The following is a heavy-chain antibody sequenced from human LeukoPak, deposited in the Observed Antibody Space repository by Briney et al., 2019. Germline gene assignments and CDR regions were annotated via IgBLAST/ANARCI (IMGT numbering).Heavy chain of an antibody. D-gene: IGHD1-26*01. V-gene: IGHV3-48*01. CDR1: GFTFSTYS. J-gene: IGHJ4*02. CDR2: ISSSGSTI. Sequence: PGGSLRLSCAASGFTFSTYSMNWVRQAPGKGLEWISYISSSGSTIYYADSVEGRFTISRDNAKNSLYLQMNRLRAEDTAVYYCARDSGSYSPTLVDYWGQGTLVTVSS. CDR3: ARDSGSYSPTLVDY.